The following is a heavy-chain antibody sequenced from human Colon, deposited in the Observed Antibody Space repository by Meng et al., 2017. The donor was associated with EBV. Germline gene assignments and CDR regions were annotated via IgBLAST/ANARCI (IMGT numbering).Heavy chain of an antibody. CDR2: ISGSGERT. J-gene: IGHJ4*02. D-gene: IGHD3-16*01. CDR3: AKDNDDDYFKY. CDR1: GFRFRAYA. V-gene: IGHV3-23*01. Sequence: EVQLLESGGGWVQPGGSLRLSCAASGFRFRAYAMTWVRQAPGKGLEWVSRISGSGERTNYADSVKGRFTISRDNSKNTLFLQMNSLRAEDTAVYFCAKDNDDDYFKYWGQGTLVTVSS.